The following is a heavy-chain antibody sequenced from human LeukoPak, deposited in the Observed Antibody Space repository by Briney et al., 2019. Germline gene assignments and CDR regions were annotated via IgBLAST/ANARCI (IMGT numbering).Heavy chain of an antibody. CDR2: ISSSSSYI. Sequence: PGGSLRLSCAASGFTFSSYSMNWVRQAPGKGLEWVSSISSSSSYIYYADSVKGRFTISRDSAKNSLYLQMNSLRAEDTAVYYCAREGLRYFDWLSEPFDYWGQGTLVTVSS. D-gene: IGHD3-9*01. CDR3: AREGLRYFDWLSEPFDY. CDR1: GFTFSSYS. J-gene: IGHJ4*02. V-gene: IGHV3-21*01.